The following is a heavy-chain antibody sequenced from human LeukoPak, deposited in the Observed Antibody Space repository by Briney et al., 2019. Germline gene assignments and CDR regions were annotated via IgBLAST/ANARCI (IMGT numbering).Heavy chain of an antibody. Sequence: SVKVSCKASGGTFSGYAISWVRQVPGQGLQWMGGVSPIFGTASYGPNFQGRVTIAADESATTTYMELRSLKSEDTGVYYCVKPLTTSSSGWDDAFDIWGQGTLVTVSS. CDR2: VSPIFGTA. CDR3: VKPLTTSSSGWDDAFDI. V-gene: IGHV1-69*13. CDR1: GGTFSGYA. J-gene: IGHJ3*02. D-gene: IGHD2/OR15-2a*01.